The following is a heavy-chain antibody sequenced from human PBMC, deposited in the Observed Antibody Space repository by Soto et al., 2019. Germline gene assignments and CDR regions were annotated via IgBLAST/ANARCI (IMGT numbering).Heavy chain of an antibody. CDR3: SRHPDY. Sequence: EVQLVESGGGLVKPGRSLRLSCTTSGFTFGDYALSWIRQAPGKGLEWVSFIRSKIYGGTIEYAASVKGRFTISRDDSKGIAYLQMNSLKTEDTAVYYCSRHPDYWGQGTLVTVSS. CDR2: IRSKIYGGTI. CDR1: GFTFGDYA. V-gene: IGHV3-49*05. J-gene: IGHJ4*02.